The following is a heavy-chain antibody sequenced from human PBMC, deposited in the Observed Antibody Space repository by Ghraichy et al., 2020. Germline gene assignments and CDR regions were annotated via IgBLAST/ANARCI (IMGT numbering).Heavy chain of an antibody. CDR1: GFTFSSYG. Sequence: GGSLRLSCAASGFTFSSYGMHWVRQAPGKGLEWVAFIRYDGSNKYYADSVKGRFTISRDSSKNTLYLQMNSLRAEDTAVYYCNWGLSATWDDAFDIWGQGTMVTVSS. J-gene: IGHJ3*02. CDR3: NWGLSATWDDAFDI. V-gene: IGHV3-30*02. CDR2: IRYDGSNK. D-gene: IGHD7-27*01.